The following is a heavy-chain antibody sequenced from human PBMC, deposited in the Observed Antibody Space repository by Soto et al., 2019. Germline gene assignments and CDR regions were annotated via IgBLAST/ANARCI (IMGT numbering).Heavy chain of an antibody. Sequence: SETLSLTCPVSGCSVSIGYNYWLWIRQPPGKGLEWIGYIYYSGSTYYNPSLKSRVTISVDTSKNQFSLKLSSVTAADTAVYYCARDDYSNYYYYYGMDVWGQGTTVTVSS. CDR2: IYYSGST. CDR1: GCSVSIGYNY. D-gene: IGHD4-4*01. CDR3: ARDDYSNYYYYYGMDV. V-gene: IGHV4-30-4*01. J-gene: IGHJ6*02.